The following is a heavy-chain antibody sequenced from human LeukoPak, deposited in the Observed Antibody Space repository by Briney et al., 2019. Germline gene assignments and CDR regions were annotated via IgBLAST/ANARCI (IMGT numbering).Heavy chain of an antibody. Sequence: SVKVSCKASGGTFSSYTISWIRQAPGPGLEWLGRIIPIPGIANYANKFQGRVTNTAVKSTSTAYMELSSLRSKDTAVYYCARTTTVTREYFQHWGQGTLVTVSS. CDR1: GGTFSSYT. CDR3: ARTTTVTREYFQH. CDR2: IIPIPGIA. D-gene: IGHD4-11*01. J-gene: IGHJ1*01. V-gene: IGHV1-69*02.